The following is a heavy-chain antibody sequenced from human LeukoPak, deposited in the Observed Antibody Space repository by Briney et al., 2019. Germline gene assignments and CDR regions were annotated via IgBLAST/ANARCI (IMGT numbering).Heavy chain of an antibody. CDR1: GYTFTSYG. J-gene: IGHJ6*03. V-gene: IGHV1-69*13. CDR2: IIPIFGTA. Sequence: GASVKVSCKASGYTFTSYGISWVRQAPGQGLEWMGGIIPIFGTANYAQKFQGRVTITADESTSTAYMELSSLRSEDTAVYYCARAGITIFGVVISYYYYMDVWGKGTTVTVSS. D-gene: IGHD3-3*01. CDR3: ARAGITIFGVVISYYYYMDV.